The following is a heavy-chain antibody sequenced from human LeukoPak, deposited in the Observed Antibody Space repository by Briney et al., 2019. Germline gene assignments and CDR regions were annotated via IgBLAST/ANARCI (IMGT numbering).Heavy chain of an antibody. CDR3: ARGGGLDV. J-gene: IGHJ6*02. D-gene: IGHD3-16*01. CDR2: INHNGNVN. CDR1: GFTFSSYW. Sequence: GGSLRLSCAASGFTFSSYWMHWVRQAPGKGLEWVASINHNGNVNYYVDSAKGRFTISRDNAKNSLYLQMSNLRAEDTAVYFCARGGGLDVWGQGATVTVSS. V-gene: IGHV3-7*03.